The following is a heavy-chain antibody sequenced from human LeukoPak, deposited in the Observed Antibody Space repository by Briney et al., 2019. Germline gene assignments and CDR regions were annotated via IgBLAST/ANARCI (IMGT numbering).Heavy chain of an antibody. V-gene: IGHV3-48*02. CDR1: GFTFSRYS. CDR2: ISGSSSTI. CDR3: ARGAGRGGYYFDY. J-gene: IGHJ4*02. Sequence: GGSLRLSCAASGFTFSRYSMNWVRQAPGKGLEWVSYISGSSSTIYYAASVKGRFTISRDNAKNSLYLQMNSLRDEDTAVYYCARGAGRGGYYFDYWGQGTLVSVSS. D-gene: IGHD6-13*01.